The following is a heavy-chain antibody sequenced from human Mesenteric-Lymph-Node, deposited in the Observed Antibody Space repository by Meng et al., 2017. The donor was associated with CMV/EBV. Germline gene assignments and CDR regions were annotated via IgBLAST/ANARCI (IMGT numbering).Heavy chain of an antibody. V-gene: IGHV3-74*01. CDR2: INSDGSST. D-gene: IGHD3-3*01. CDR1: GFTFSSYW. Sequence: GESLKISCAASGFTFSSYWMHWVRQAPGKGLVWVSRINSDGSSTYYADSVKGRFTISRDNSKNTLYLQMNSLRAEDTAVYYCAGDEHYDPNRGPSHYGMDVWGQGTTVTVSS. CDR3: AGDEHYDPNRGPSHYGMDV. J-gene: IGHJ6*02.